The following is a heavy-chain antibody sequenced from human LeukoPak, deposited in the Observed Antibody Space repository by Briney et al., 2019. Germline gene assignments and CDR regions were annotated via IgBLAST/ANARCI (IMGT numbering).Heavy chain of an antibody. CDR1: GGTFSSYA. D-gene: IGHD4-23*01. V-gene: IGHV1-69*13. Sequence: GASVTVSCKASGGTFSSYAISWVRQAPGQGLEWMGGIIPIFGTANYAQKFQGRVTITADESTSTAYMELSSLRSEDTAVYYCASHFRPPDYGGLYYYYGMDVWGQGTTVTVSS. CDR3: ASHFRPPDYGGLYYYYGMDV. CDR2: IIPIFGTA. J-gene: IGHJ6*02.